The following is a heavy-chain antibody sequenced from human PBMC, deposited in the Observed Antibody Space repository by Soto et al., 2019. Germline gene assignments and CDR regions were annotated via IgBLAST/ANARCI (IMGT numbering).Heavy chain of an antibody. D-gene: IGHD3-9*01. V-gene: IGHV4-30-4*01. CDR3: ARGGNGYHILTGFSSHY. J-gene: IGHJ4*02. CDR1: GGSISSGDYY. Sequence: QVQLQESGPGLVKPSQTLSLTCTVSGGSISSGDYYWTWIRQPPGKGLEWIGYIYYSGGTYYNPSLKSRITISVDTSKNQFSLKLSSVTAADTAVYYCARGGNGYHILTGFSSHYWGQVTLVTVSS. CDR2: IYYSGGT.